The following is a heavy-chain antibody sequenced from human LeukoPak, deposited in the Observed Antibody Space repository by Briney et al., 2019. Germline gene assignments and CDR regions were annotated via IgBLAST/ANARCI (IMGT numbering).Heavy chain of an antibody. CDR2: INSDGSST. CDR1: GFTFSSYW. Sequence: TGGSLRLSCAASGFTFSSYWMHWVRQAPGKGLVGASRINSDGSSTSYADSVKGRFTISRDNAKNTLYLQMNSLRAEDTAVYYCARIIAVAGYYFDYWGQGTLVTVSS. CDR3: ARIIAVAGYYFDY. V-gene: IGHV3-74*01. J-gene: IGHJ4*02. D-gene: IGHD6-19*01.